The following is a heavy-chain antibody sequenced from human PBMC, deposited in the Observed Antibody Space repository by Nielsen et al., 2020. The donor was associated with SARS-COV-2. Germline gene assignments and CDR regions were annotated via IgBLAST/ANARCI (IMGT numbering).Heavy chain of an antibody. D-gene: IGHD4-17*01. J-gene: IGHJ6*02. CDR3: ARSFGDYEGGTYYYGMDV. CDR2: IYYSGST. Sequence: GSLRLSCTVSGGSISTYYWNWIRQPPGKGLEWIGYIYYSGSTKYNPSLKSRVAVSLDTSKNQFSLKLSSATAADTAVYYCARSFGDYEGGTYYYGMDVWGQVTTVTVSS. V-gene: IGHV4-59*01. CDR1: GGSISTYY.